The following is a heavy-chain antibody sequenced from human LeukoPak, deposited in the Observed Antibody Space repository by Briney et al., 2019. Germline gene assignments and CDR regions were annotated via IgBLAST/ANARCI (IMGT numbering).Heavy chain of an antibody. V-gene: IGHV3-74*01. D-gene: IGHD2-2*01. Sequence: GGSLRLSCAASGFAFNKYWMHWVRQTPGKGLVWVSRINGDGSTTSYADSVKGGFTVSRDNAKNTLYLQMNSLRAEDTAVYYCARAEVPAAIKSGAFDIWGQGTMVTVSS. CDR1: GFAFNKYW. CDR3: ARAEVPAAIKSGAFDI. J-gene: IGHJ3*02. CDR2: INGDGSTT.